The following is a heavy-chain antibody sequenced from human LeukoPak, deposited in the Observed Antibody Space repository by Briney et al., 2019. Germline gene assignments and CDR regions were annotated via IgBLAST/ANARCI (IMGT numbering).Heavy chain of an antibody. D-gene: IGHD1-26*01. CDR2: TFYRSKWYN. J-gene: IGHJ4*02. CDR1: GDSVSSNSAA. CDR3: ARDEWGYTDS. V-gene: IGHV6-1*01. Sequence: SQTLSLTCAISGDSVSSNSAAWNRIRQSPSRGLEWLGRTFYRSKWYNDYAVSMKSRMTINPDTSKNQFSLRLNSVTPEDTAVYYCARDEWGYTDSWGQGTLVTVSS.